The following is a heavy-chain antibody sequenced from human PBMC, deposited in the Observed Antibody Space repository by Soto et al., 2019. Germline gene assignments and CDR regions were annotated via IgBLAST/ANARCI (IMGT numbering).Heavy chain of an antibody. CDR1: GFSFNYAW. D-gene: IGHD3-16*02. V-gene: IGHV3-15*01. J-gene: IGHJ3*01. CDR3: TTDRPFTSGGVTVT. Sequence: EVQLVESGGGLVEPGGSLRLSCAASGFSFNYAWMTWVRQAPGKGPEWVGRIKSKNEGGTNDYAAPVKGRFTISRDASKNTVYLQMNSLKTEDTAEYYCTTDRPFTSGGVTVTWGQWTMVTVSS. CDR2: IKSKNEGGTN.